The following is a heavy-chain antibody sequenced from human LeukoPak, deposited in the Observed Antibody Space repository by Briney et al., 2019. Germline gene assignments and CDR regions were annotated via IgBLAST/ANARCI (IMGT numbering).Heavy chain of an antibody. CDR2: IHYSGRT. J-gene: IGHJ6*03. Sequence: SETLSLTCSVSGGSISSSSYYWAWIRQPPGKGLEWIGSIHYSGRTYNNPSLKSRVTMSADTSKNQFSLKLSSVTAADTAVYYCARGVVVVAATPNFFRNHYYYYYMDVWGKGTTVTVSS. D-gene: IGHD2-15*01. V-gene: IGHV4-39*07. CDR1: GGSISSSSYY. CDR3: ARGVVVVAATPNFFRNHYYYYYMDV.